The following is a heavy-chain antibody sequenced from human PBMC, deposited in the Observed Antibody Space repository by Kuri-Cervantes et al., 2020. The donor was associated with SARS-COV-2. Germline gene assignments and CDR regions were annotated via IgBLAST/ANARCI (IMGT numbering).Heavy chain of an antibody. CDR3: AKIAGYNSGWYDD. D-gene: IGHD6-19*01. CDR1: GFTFSHYA. Sequence: GGSLRLSCGASGFTFSHYAMSWFRQAPGKGLEWVSTITISGLSTHYADSVKGRFTISRDDSKNTVYLQMNSLRADDTAVYYCAKIAGYNSGWYDDWGQGTLVTV. V-gene: IGHV3-23*01. CDR2: ITISGLST. J-gene: IGHJ5*02.